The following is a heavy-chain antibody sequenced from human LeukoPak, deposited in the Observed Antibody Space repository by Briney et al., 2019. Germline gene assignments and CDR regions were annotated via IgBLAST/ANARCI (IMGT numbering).Heavy chain of an antibody. CDR1: GGSISSSSYY. V-gene: IGHV4-61*05. CDR3: ARHGGYFDWLRSLGWFDP. CDR2: IYYSGST. D-gene: IGHD3-9*01. J-gene: IGHJ5*02. Sequence: PSETLSLTCTVSGGSISSSSYYWGWIRQPPGKGLEWIGYIYYSGSTNYNPSLKSRVTISVDTSKNQSSLKLSSVTAADTAVYYCARHGGYFDWLRSLGWFDPWGQGTLVTVSS.